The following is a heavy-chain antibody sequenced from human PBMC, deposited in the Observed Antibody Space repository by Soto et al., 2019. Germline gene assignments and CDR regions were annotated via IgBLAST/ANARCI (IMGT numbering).Heavy chain of an antibody. V-gene: IGHV3-30*18. D-gene: IGHD2-21*01. J-gene: IGHJ4*02. CDR2: ISYDGTNK. CDR1: GFTFRNFG. Sequence: QVQLVESGGGVVQPGRSLRLSCAASGFTFRNFGMHWVRQAPGKGLEWVAVISYDGTNKYYADSVKGRFTISRDNSKNTLYLQINSLRAEDTAVYYCAKAVPPFVVVIASDYWGQGTLVTVSS. CDR3: AKAVPPFVVVIASDY.